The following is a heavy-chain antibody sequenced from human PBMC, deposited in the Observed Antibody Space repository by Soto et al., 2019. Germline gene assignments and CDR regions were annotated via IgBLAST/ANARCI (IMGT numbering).Heavy chain of an antibody. D-gene: IGHD5-18*01. CDR1: GFTFSSYG. J-gene: IGHJ4*02. Sequence: GSLRLSCAASGFTFSSYGMHWVRQAPGKGLEWVAVISYDGSNKYYADSVKGRFTISRDNSKNTLYLQMNSLRAEDTAVYYCASTLYSYGPMDYWGQGTLVTVSS. CDR2: ISYDGSNK. V-gene: IGHV3-30*03. CDR3: ASTLYSYGPMDY.